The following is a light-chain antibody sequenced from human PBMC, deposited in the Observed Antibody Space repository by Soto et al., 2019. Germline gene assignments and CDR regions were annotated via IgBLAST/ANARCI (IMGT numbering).Light chain of an antibody. CDR3: GADHGSGSNFVLV. CDR1: SGYSNYK. Sequence: QSVLTQPPSASASLGASVTLNCTLSSGYSNYKVDWYQQRPGKGPRFVMRVGTGGIVGSKGDGIPDRFSVLGSGLNRYLTIKNIQEEDESDYHCGADHGSGSNFVLVFGGGTKLTVL. J-gene: IGLJ2*01. V-gene: IGLV9-49*01. CDR2: VGTGGIVG.